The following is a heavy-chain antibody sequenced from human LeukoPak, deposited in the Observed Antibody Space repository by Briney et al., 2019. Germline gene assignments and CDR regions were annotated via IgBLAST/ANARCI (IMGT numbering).Heavy chain of an antibody. CDR2: IIPIFGTA. Sequence: ASVKVSCKASGGTFSGYAISWVRQAPGQGLEWMGGIIPIFGTANYAQKFQGRVTITADESTSTAYMELSSLRSEDTAVYYCALSGDCSSTSCYKEWADYYYYYYMDVWGKGTTVTVSS. CDR3: ALSGDCSSTSCYKEWADYYYYYYMDV. J-gene: IGHJ6*03. V-gene: IGHV1-69*13. D-gene: IGHD2-2*02. CDR1: GGTFSGYA.